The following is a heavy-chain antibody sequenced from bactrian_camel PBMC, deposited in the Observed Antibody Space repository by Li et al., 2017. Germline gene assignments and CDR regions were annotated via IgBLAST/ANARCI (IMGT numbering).Heavy chain of an antibody. Sequence: HVQLVESGGGSVQPGGSLRLSCATSGDTYRGRCMGWFRQAPGKEREGVAAMDSDGSTSYADSVKGRFTISKDKSVNTLYLQMDSLKPEDTAMYYCAADATLGLGGSWPIVALWNYWGQGTQVTVS. CDR3: AADATLGLGGSWPIVALWNY. CDR2: MDSDGST. V-gene: IGHV3S53*01. D-gene: IGHD6*01. J-gene: IGHJ4*01. CDR1: GDTYRGRC.